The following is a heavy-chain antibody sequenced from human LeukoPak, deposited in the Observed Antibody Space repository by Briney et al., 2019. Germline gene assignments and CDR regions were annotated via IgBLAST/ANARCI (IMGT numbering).Heavy chain of an antibody. Sequence: PGGSLRLSCAASGFTFSSYGMHWVRRAPGKGLEWVAVIWYDGSNKYYADSVKGRFTIFRDNSKNTLYLQMNSLRAEDTAVYYCARDRLRFLEYYGMDVWGQGTTVTVSS. CDR1: GFTFSSYG. D-gene: IGHD3-3*01. CDR2: IWYDGSNK. CDR3: ARDRLRFLEYYGMDV. J-gene: IGHJ6*02. V-gene: IGHV3-33*01.